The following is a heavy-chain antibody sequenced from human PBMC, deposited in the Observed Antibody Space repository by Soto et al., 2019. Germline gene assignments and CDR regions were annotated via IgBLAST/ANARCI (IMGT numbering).Heavy chain of an antibody. CDR1: GESFSGYY. CDR2: INHSGST. J-gene: IGHJ5*02. CDR3: ARETYGDYVGYFDP. Sequence: SETLSLTCAVYGESFSGYYWSWIRQPPGKGLEWIGEINHSGSTNYNPSLKSRVTISVDTSKNQFSLKVSSVTAADTAVYYCARETYGDYVGYFDPWGQGIQVTVSS. D-gene: IGHD4-17*01. V-gene: IGHV4-34*01.